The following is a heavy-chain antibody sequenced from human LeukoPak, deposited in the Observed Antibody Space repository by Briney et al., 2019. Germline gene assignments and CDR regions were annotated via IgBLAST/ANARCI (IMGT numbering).Heavy chain of an antibody. CDR2: IKQDGSEK. Sequence: GGSLRLSCAASGFTFSSYWMSWVRQAPGKGLEWVANIKQDGSEKYYVDSVKGRFTISRGNAKNSLYLQMNSLRAEDTAVYYCARDICTSCYYFDYWGQGTLVTVSS. CDR1: GFTFSSYW. V-gene: IGHV3-7*04. J-gene: IGHJ4*02. CDR3: ARDICTSCYYFDY. D-gene: IGHD2-2*01.